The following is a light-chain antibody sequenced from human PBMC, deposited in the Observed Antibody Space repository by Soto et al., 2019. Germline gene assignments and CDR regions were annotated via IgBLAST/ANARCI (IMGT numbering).Light chain of an antibody. CDR1: SSNIGTNY. CDR3: GTWDSSLSAPCV. J-gene: IGLJ1*01. V-gene: IGLV1-51*01. Sequence: QSVLTQPPSVSAAPGQKVTISCSGGSSNIGTNYVSWYQQLPGTAPKLLIYDNNERPSGVPDRFSGSKSGTSATLDITGLQTGDEATYYCGTWDSSLSAPCVFGTGTKLTVL. CDR2: DNN.